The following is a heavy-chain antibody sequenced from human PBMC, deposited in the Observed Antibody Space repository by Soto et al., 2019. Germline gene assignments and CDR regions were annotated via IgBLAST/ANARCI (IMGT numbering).Heavy chain of an antibody. D-gene: IGHD3-3*01. V-gene: IGHV1-69*06. CDR2: IIPIFGTA. CDR1: GGTFSSYA. CDR3: AREAGYDFWSGSYAFDI. Sequence: QVQLVQSGAEVKKPGSSVKVSCKASGGTFSSYAISWVRQAPGQGLEWMGGIIPIFGTANYAQKFQGRVTITADKSTSTAYMELSSLRSEDTAVYYFAREAGYDFWSGSYAFDIWGQGTMVTVSS. J-gene: IGHJ3*02.